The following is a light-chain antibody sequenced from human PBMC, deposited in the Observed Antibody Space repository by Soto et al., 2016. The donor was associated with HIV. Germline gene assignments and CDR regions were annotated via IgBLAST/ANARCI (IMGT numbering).Light chain of an antibody. Sequence: SYELTQPPSVSVSPGQTATITWFGEKLGDKYVSWYQQKPGQSPVVVIYQDNKRPSGIPERFSGSTSGSTATLTISGAQAMDEADYFCQAWVSRSYVFGSGTKVAVL. CDR2: QDN. CDR1: KLGDKY. CDR3: QAWVSRSYV. V-gene: IGLV3-1*01. J-gene: IGLJ1*01.